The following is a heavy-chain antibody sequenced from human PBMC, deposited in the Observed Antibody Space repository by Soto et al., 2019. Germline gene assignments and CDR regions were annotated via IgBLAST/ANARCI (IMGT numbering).Heavy chain of an antibody. CDR1: GFTFSSYG. V-gene: IGHV3-30*18. Sequence: GGSLRLSCAASGFTFSSYGMHWVRQAPGKGLEWVAVISYDGSNKYYADSVKGRFTISRDNSKNTLYLQMNSLRAEDTAVYYCAKDFAATPGYNYYYYGMDVRGQGTTVTVSS. CDR3: AKDFAATPGYNYYYYGMDV. CDR2: ISYDGSNK. J-gene: IGHJ6*02. D-gene: IGHD2-15*01.